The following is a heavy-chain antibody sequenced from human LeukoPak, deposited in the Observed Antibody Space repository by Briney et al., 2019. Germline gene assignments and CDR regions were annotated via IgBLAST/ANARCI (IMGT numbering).Heavy chain of an antibody. Sequence: GGSLRLSCAASGFTVSSNYMSWVRQAPGKGLEWVSVIYSGGSTCYADSVKGRFTISRDNSKNTLYLQMNSLRAEDTAVYYCARSHMSRGRGSCYIDYWGQGTLVTVSS. CDR3: ARSHMSRGRGSCYIDY. V-gene: IGHV3-53*01. CDR1: GFTVSSNY. J-gene: IGHJ4*02. CDR2: IYSGGST. D-gene: IGHD2-15*01.